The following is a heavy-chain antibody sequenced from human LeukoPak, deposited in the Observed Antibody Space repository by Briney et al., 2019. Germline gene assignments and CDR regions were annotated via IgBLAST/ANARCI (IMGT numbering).Heavy chain of an antibody. CDR1: DASISGYY. CDR3: ARDLGGIYFDC. Sequence: SETLSLTCTVSDASISGYYWSWIRQPPGEGLEWIGSIHFSGSTNYNPSLRSRVTISVDTSKNQLSLKLSSVTAADTAVYYCARDLGGIYFDCWGQGTLVTVSS. CDR2: IHFSGST. D-gene: IGHD1-26*01. J-gene: IGHJ4*02. V-gene: IGHV4-59*01.